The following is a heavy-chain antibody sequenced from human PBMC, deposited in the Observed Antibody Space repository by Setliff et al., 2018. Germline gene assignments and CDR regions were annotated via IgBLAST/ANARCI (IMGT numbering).Heavy chain of an antibody. CDR2: ITNSGGTI. CDR1: GFTFSDYY. V-gene: IGHV3-11*04. Sequence: LRLSCAASGFTFSDYYMSWIRQAPGKGLEWVSHITNSGGTIYYADSVKGRFTISRDNAKNSLFLQMNSLRAEDTALYYCAKFVGYTYGYDYWGRGTLVTVSS. CDR3: AKFVGYTYGYDY. D-gene: IGHD5-18*01. J-gene: IGHJ4*02.